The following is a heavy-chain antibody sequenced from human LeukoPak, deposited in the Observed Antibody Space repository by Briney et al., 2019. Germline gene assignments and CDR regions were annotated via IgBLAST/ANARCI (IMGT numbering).Heavy chain of an antibody. Sequence: ASVKVSRKASGGTFSSYAISWVRQAPGQGLEWMGRIIPILGIANYAQKFQGRVTITADKSTSTAYMELSSLRSEDTAVYYCARVYDSSGYRDNWFDPWGQGTLVTVSS. CDR3: ARVYDSSGYRDNWFDP. CDR2: IIPILGIA. D-gene: IGHD3-22*01. J-gene: IGHJ5*02. V-gene: IGHV1-69*04. CDR1: GGTFSSYA.